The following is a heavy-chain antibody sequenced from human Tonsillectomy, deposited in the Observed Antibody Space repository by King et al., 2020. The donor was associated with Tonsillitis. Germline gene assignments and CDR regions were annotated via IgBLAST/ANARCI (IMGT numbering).Heavy chain of an antibody. CDR2: IYHSGST. Sequence: QLQESGPGLVKPSQTLSLTCRVSGGSISSGGYYWSWIRQHPGKGLEWIGYIYHSGSTYYNPSLKSRVTISVDTSKNQFSLNLTSVTAADTAVYYCARDYYGSGRGYYYYGMDVWGQGTTVTVSS. J-gene: IGHJ6*02. V-gene: IGHV4-31*03. CDR1: GGSISSGGYY. D-gene: IGHD3-10*01. CDR3: ARDYYGSGRGYYYYGMDV.